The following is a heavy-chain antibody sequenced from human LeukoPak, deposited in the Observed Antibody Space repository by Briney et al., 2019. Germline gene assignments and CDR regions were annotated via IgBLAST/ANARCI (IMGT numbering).Heavy chain of an antibody. CDR3: AKDFYQPYCSSTSCYVDY. CDR2: ISYDGSNK. CDR1: GFTSSSYG. J-gene: IGHJ4*02. Sequence: GGSLRLSCAASGFTSSSYGMHWVRRAPGKGLEWVAVISYDGSNKYYADSVKGRFTISRDNSKNTLYLQMNSLRAEDTAVYYCAKDFYQPYCSSTSCYVDYWGQGTLVTVSS. V-gene: IGHV3-30*18. D-gene: IGHD2-2*01.